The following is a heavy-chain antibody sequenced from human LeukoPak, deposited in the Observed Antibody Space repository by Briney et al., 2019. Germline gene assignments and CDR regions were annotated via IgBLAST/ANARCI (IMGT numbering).Heavy chain of an antibody. J-gene: IGHJ4*02. D-gene: IGHD6-19*01. V-gene: IGHV4-34*01. CDR1: GGSFSGYY. Sequence: SETLSLTCAVYGGSFSGYYWSWIRQPPGKGLEWIGEINHSGSTNYNPSLKSRVTISVDTSKNQFSLKLGSVTAADTAVYYCARAYSSGWPWDYWGQGTLVTVSS. CDR3: ARAYSSGWPWDY. CDR2: INHSGST.